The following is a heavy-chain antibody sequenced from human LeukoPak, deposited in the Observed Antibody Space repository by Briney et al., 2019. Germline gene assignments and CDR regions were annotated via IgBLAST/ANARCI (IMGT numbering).Heavy chain of an antibody. V-gene: IGHV4-34*01. CDR1: GGSFSGYY. J-gene: IGHJ4*02. Sequence: SETLSLTCAVYGGSFSGYYWSWIRQPPGKGLEWIGEIYHSGSTNYNPSLKSRVTISVDKSKNQFSLKLRSVTAADTAMYYCALNPGIAAAGTTGYWGQGILVTVSS. D-gene: IGHD6-13*01. CDR3: ALNPGIAAAGTTGY. CDR2: IYHSGST.